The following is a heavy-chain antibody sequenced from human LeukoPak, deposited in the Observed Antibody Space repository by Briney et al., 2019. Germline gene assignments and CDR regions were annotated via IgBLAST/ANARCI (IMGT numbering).Heavy chain of an antibody. V-gene: IGHV3-30*14. CDR3: ASCKDGYNYFGY. J-gene: IGHJ4*02. CDR1: GFTFSTHL. D-gene: IGHD5-24*01. CDR2: ISYDESSK. Sequence: GGSLRLSCAASGFTFSTHLMHWVRQAPGKGPEWVAVISYDESSKDHADSVKGRFTISRDNSKNTLYLQMNSLRAEDTAVYYCASCKDGYNYFGYWGQGTLVTVSS.